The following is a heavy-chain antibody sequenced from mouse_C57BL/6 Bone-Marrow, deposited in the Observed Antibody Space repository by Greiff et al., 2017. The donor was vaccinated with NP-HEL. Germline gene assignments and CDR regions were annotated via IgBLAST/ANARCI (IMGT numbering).Heavy chain of an antibody. Sequence: QVQLKQPGAELVMPGASVKLSCKASGYTFTSYWMHWVKQRPGQGLEWIGEIDPSDSYTNYNQKFKGKSTLTVDKSSSTAYMQLSSLTSEDSAVYYCARSCYYGSSLDYWGQGTTLTVSS. V-gene: IGHV1-69*01. CDR1: GYTFTSYW. J-gene: IGHJ2*01. D-gene: IGHD1-1*01. CDR3: ARSCYYGSSLDY. CDR2: IDPSDSYT.